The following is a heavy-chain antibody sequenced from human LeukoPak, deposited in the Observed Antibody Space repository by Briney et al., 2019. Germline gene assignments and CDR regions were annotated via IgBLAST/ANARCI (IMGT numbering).Heavy chain of an antibody. CDR3: ARRNPAYETYYFDY. CDR2: IHISEGT. V-gene: IGHV4-61*02. J-gene: IGHJ4*02. CDR1: GGSISSGGYY. D-gene: IGHD1-14*01. Sequence: SQTLSLTCTVSGGSISSGGYYWSWIRQPAGKGLEWIGRIHISEGTIYTPSLKSRVTISIDTSKNQFSLKLSSVTAADTAVYYCARRNPAYETYYFDYWGQGTLVTVSS.